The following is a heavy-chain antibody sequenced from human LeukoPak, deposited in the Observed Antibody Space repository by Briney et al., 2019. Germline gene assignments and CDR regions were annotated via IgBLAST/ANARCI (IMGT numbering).Heavy chain of an antibody. CDR2: ISSSSSTI. J-gene: IGHJ4*02. CDR1: GFTFSSYS. V-gene: IGHV3-48*01. D-gene: IGHD2-2*01. Sequence: GGSLRLSCAASGFTFSSYSMNWVRQAPGKGLEWVSYISSSSSTIYYADSVKGRFTISRDNAKNSLYLQMNSLRAEDTAVYYCARERRLGYCSSTSCWADYWGQGTLVTVSS. CDR3: ARERRLGYCSSTSCWADY.